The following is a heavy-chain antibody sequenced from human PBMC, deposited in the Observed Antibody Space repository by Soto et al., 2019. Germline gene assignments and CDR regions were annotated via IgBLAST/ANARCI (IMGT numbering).Heavy chain of an antibody. CDR3: ARGADYDILTGDY. CDR2: IWYDGSNK. V-gene: IGHV3-33*01. D-gene: IGHD3-9*01. CDR1: GFTFSSYG. J-gene: IGHJ4*02. Sequence: VQLVESGGGVVQPGRSLRLSCAAYGFTFSSYGMHWVRQAPGKGLEWVAVIWYDGSNKYYADSVKGRFTISRDNSKNTLYLQMNSLRAEDTAVYYCARGADYDILTGDYWGQGTLVTVSS.